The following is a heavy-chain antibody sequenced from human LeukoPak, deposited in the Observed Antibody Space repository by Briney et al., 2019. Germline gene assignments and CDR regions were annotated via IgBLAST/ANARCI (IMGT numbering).Heavy chain of an antibody. CDR3: ARGSSIAAAGYFDY. CDR2: ISTYNGNT. Sequence: ASVKVSCKASGYTFTSYGISWVRQAPGQGLEWMGWISTYNGNTNYAQKLQGRVTMTTDTSTSTAYMELRSLRSDDTAVYYCARGSSIAAAGYFDYWGQGTLVTVSS. D-gene: IGHD6-13*01. J-gene: IGHJ4*02. V-gene: IGHV1-18*01. CDR1: GYTFTSYG.